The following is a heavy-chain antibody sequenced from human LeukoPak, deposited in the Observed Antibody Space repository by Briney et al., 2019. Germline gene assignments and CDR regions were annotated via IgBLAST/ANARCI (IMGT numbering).Heavy chain of an antibody. CDR3: ARQYYYDSSAWSAFDI. CDR2: INPSGGST. J-gene: IGHJ3*02. D-gene: IGHD3-22*01. CDR1: GYTFTSHF. Sequence: ASVKVSCKASGYTFTSHFMHWVRQAPGQGLEWMGIINPSGGSTSYAQKFQGRVTMTRDMSTSTVYMELSSLRSEDTAVYYCARQYYYDSSAWSAFDIWGQGTMVTVSS. V-gene: IGHV1-46*01.